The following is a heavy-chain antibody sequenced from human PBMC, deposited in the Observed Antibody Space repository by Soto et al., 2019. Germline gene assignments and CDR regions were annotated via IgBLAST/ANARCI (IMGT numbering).Heavy chain of an antibody. D-gene: IGHD3-22*01. CDR3: AKDTFYHDSSGYYVFDY. CDR1: EFTFSSYG. V-gene: IGHV3-30*18. J-gene: IGHJ4*02. Sequence: QVQLVEPGGGEVQPGRSLRLSCAASEFTFSSYGIHWVRQAPGKGLEWVAVISYDGSKKNYLDSVKGRFTISRDNSQNTMYLEMNSLRAEDTAVYYCAKDTFYHDSSGYYVFDYWGQGTLVTVSS. CDR2: ISYDGSKK.